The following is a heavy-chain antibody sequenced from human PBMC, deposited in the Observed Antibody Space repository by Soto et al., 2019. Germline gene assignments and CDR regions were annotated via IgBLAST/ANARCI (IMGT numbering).Heavy chain of an antibody. CDR3: ARATGTLRSRNCDY. CDR1: GGSISTVGHY. Sequence: SETLSLTCSVSGGSISTVGHYWTWTRQPPGKGLGWIGSIYHTGSTYYSKSLRSRLTMSVDTSKSQFSLRLSSVTAADTAVYYCARATGTLRSRNCDYWGQGSLVTVSS. D-gene: IGHD1-1*01. V-gene: IGHV4-31*03. J-gene: IGHJ4*02. CDR2: IYHTGST.